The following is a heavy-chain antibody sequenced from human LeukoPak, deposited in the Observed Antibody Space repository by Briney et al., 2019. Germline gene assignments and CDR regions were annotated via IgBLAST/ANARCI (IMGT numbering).Heavy chain of an antibody. CDR1: GFTFSSYW. J-gene: IGHJ5*02. V-gene: IGHV3-74*01. Sequence: GGSLRLSCAASGFTFSSYWMHWVRQAPGKGLVWVSRINTDGSSTSYADSVKGRFTISRDNAKKTLFLQMNSLRAEDTAVYYCASWSRGSWGQGTVVTVSA. CDR2: INTDGSST. CDR3: ASWSRGS. D-gene: IGHD3-3*01.